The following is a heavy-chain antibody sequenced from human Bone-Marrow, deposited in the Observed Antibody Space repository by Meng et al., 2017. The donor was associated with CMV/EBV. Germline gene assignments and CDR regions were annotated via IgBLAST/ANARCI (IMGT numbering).Heavy chain of an antibody. Sequence: GESLKISCAASGFTFNSYEMNWVRQAPGKGLEWVSYISSSGSTIYYADSVKGRFTISRDNSKNTLYLQMNSLRAEDTAVYYCAKGARLVPYFDYWGQGTLVTVSS. CDR3: AKGARLVPYFDY. CDR2: ISSSGSTI. J-gene: IGHJ4*02. V-gene: IGHV3-48*03. D-gene: IGHD6-19*01. CDR1: GFTFNSYE.